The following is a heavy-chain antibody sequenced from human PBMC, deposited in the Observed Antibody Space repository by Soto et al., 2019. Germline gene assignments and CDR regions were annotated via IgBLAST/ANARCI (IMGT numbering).Heavy chain of an antibody. D-gene: IGHD3-3*01. V-gene: IGHV4-34*01. CDR2: INHSGST. CDR3: ARGGITTFGVVPYGMDV. J-gene: IGHJ6*02. Sequence: TLSLTCAVYGGSFSGYYWSWIHQPPGKGLEWIGEINHSGSTNYNPPLKSRVTISVDTSKNQFSLKLSSVTAADTAVYYCARGGITTFGVVPYGMDVWGQGTTVTVSS. CDR1: GGSFSGYY.